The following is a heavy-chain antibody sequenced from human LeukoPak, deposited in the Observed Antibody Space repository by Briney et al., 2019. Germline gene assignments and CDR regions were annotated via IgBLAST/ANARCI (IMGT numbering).Heavy chain of an antibody. Sequence: GESLKISCKGSGYRFTTYWIAWVRQMPGQGLEWMGIIYPGDSDTRYSPSFQGQVTISADKSVSTAYLLWTSLKASDTAVYYCARLMSRRVGNFDYWGQGTLVTVSS. CDR2: IYPGDSDT. V-gene: IGHV5-51*01. D-gene: IGHD3-10*01. CDR1: GYRFTTYW. J-gene: IGHJ4*02. CDR3: ARLMSRRVGNFDY.